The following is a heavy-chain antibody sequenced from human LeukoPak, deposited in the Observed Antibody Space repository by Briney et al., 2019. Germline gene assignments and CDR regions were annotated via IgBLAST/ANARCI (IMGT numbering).Heavy chain of an antibody. CDR3: ARAYDFWSGSYGMDV. V-gene: IGHV1-69*13. CDR2: IIPIFGTA. CDR1: GGTFSSYA. D-gene: IGHD3-3*01. Sequence: SVKVSCKASGGTFSSYAISWVRQAPGQGLEWMGGIIPIFGTASYAQRFQGRVTITADESTSTAYMELSSLRSEDTAVYYCARAYDFWSGSYGMDVWGQGTTVTVSS. J-gene: IGHJ6*02.